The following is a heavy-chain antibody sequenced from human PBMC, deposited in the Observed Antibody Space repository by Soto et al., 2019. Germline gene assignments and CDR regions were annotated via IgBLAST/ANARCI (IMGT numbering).Heavy chain of an antibody. J-gene: IGHJ5*02. V-gene: IGHV3-33*01. D-gene: IGHD2-2*01. Sequence: QVQLVESGGGVVQPGRSLRLSCAASGFTFSSYGMHWVRQAPGKGLEWVAVIWFDGSNKYYADSVKGRFTISRDNSKNTLYLQMNSLRAEDTAVYYCARDSPYCSSTSCYYNWFDPWGQGTLVTVSS. CDR1: GFTFSSYG. CDR2: IWFDGSNK. CDR3: ARDSPYCSSTSCYYNWFDP.